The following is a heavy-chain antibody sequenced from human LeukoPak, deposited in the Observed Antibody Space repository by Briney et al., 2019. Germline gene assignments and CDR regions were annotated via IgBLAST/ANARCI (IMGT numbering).Heavy chain of an antibody. CDR1: GGTFSSYS. Sequence: SETLSLTCTVSGGTFSSYSWSWIRQPPGKGLEWSGYIYYSGSTNYYPSLKRRVTISVDTSKNQFSLKLSSVTAAATAVYYCARETAYYYYYMDVWGKGTTVTVSS. CDR2: IYYSGST. CDR3: ARETAYYYYYMDV. D-gene: IGHD2-21*02. J-gene: IGHJ6*03. V-gene: IGHV4-59*01.